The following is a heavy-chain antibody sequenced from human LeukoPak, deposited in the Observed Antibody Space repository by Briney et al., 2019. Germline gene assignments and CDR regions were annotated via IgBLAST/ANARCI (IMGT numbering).Heavy chain of an antibody. Sequence: GGSLRLSCAASGFTFSGSAMHWVRQASGKGLEWVGRIRSKANSYATAYAASVKGRVTISRDDSKSTAYLQMNSLKTEDTAVYYCTRLYYDSSGYYYFDYWGQGTLVTVSS. CDR1: GFTFSGSA. CDR3: TRLYYDSSGYYYFDY. J-gene: IGHJ4*02. D-gene: IGHD3-22*01. V-gene: IGHV3-73*01. CDR2: IRSKANSYAT.